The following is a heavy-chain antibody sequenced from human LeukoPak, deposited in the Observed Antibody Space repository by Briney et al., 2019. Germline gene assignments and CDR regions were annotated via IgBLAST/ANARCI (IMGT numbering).Heavy chain of an antibody. CDR3: ARLSAAY. J-gene: IGHJ4*02. CDR2: INHSGST. CDR1: GGSFSGYY. Sequence: SETLSLTCAVYGGSFSGYYWSWIRQPPGKGLEWIGEINHSGSTNYNPSLKSRVTISVDTSKNQFSLKLSSVTAADTAVCYCARLSAAYWGQGTLVTVSS. D-gene: IGHD6-13*01. V-gene: IGHV4-34*01.